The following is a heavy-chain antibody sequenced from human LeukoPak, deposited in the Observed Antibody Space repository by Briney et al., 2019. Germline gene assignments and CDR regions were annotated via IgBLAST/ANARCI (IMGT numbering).Heavy chain of an antibody. J-gene: IGHJ4*02. CDR3: AGGHDSSGYPYYFDY. Sequence: TSETLSLTCTVSGGSISSYYWSWIRQPAGEGLEWIGRIYTSGSTNYNPSLKSRVTMSVDTSKNQFSLKLSSVTAADTAVYYCAGGHDSSGYPYYFDYWGQGTLVTVSS. D-gene: IGHD3-22*01. CDR1: GGSISSYY. CDR2: IYTSGST. V-gene: IGHV4-4*07.